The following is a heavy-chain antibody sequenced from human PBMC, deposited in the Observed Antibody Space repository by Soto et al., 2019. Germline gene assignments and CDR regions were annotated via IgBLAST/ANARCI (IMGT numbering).Heavy chain of an antibody. D-gene: IGHD3-22*01. V-gene: IGHV5-51*01. CDR3: ARHSFRYDSPTCFDY. Sequence: GESLKISCKGSGYSFTSYWIGWVRQMPGKGLEWMGIIYPGDSDTRYSPSFQGQVTISADKSISTAYLQWSSLKASDTAMYHCARHSFRYDSPTCFDYWGQGTLVTVSS. CDR2: IYPGDSDT. CDR1: GYSFTSYW. J-gene: IGHJ4*02.